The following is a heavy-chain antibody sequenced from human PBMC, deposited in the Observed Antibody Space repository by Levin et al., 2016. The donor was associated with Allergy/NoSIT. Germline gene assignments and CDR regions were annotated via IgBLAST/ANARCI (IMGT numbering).Heavy chain of an antibody. CDR1: GFTFSSYA. CDR3: ARAPLGYFDY. V-gene: IGHV3-23*01. CDR2: ISGSGGST. D-gene: IGHD7-27*01. J-gene: IGHJ4*02. Sequence: GESLKISCAASGFTFSSYAMSWVRQAPGKGLEWVSAISGSGGSTYYADSVKGRFTISRDNSKNTLYLQMNSLRAEDTAVYYCARAPLGYFDYWGQGTLVTVSS.